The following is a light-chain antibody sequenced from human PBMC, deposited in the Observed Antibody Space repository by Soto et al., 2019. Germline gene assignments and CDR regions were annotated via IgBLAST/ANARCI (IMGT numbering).Light chain of an antibody. V-gene: IGKV3-15*01. Sequence: EIVLTQSPGTLSLSAGERTTLSCRASQSVSINLAWYKQKPGQAPRLLIYGASTRATGIPARFSGSGSGTEFTLTISGPQSEDFAVYYCQQYNDWPRTFGPGTKVDIK. CDR2: GAS. J-gene: IGKJ3*01. CDR3: QQYNDWPRT. CDR1: QSVSIN.